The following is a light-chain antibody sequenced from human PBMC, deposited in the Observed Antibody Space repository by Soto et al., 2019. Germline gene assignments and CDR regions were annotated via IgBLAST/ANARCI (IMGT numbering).Light chain of an antibody. CDR3: LQDYFNPLT. Sequence: AIQMTQAPSSLSASVGDRVTITCRASRGAGNDLGWYQQKPGIAPKLMIYHASTLQSGVPSRFSGSGSGTDFTLTISSLQAEDFATYYCLQDYFNPLTFGGGTKVGIK. V-gene: IGKV1-6*01. CDR1: RGAGND. J-gene: IGKJ4*01. CDR2: HAS.